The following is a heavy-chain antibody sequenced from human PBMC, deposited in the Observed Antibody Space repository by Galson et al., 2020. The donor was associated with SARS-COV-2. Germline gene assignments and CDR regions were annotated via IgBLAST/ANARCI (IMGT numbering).Heavy chain of an antibody. V-gene: IGHV3-64D*09. CDR2: LSTTGGTS. CDR1: GFVFSEYA. CDR3: LAYSSSRHTY. J-gene: IGHJ4*01. Sequence: GESLKISCSASGFVFSEYAMHWVRQAPGKGLQYVSALSTTGGTSFYADSVNGRFTMSRDNSKNTFYLQMTGLRVEDTAFYYCLAYSSSRHTYCGHGTLVTVSS. D-gene: IGHD6-6*01.